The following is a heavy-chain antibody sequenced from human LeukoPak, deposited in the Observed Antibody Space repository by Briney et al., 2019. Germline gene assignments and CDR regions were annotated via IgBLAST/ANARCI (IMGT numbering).Heavy chain of an antibody. CDR2: INQDGSHK. J-gene: IGHJ4*02. D-gene: IGHD2-21*01. CDR3: ARDSYSTPANY. CDR1: GITFSSYW. V-gene: IGHV3-7*01. Sequence: GGSLRLSCAASGITFSSYWMSWVRQAPGKGLEWVSNINQDGSHKTYVGSVRGRFTISRDNARNSLYLRMNSLRAEDTAVYYCARDSYSTPANYWGQGTPVTVSS.